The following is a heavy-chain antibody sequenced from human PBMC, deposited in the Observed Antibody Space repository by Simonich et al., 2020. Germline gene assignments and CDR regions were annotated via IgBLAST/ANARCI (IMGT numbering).Heavy chain of an antibody. CDR1: GYTFTGYY. CDR2: NNPNSGDT. J-gene: IGHJ3*02. V-gene: IGHV1-2*02. D-gene: IGHD5-18*01. CDR3: ARVSGGTAMVTSTFDI. Sequence: QVQLVQSGAEVKKPGASVKVSCKASGYTFTGYYMHWVRQAPGQGLESMDRNNPNSGDTNHSQKCQGQVPMPRDTSISTSYMELSRLRSDDTAVYYCARVSGGTAMVTSTFDIWGQGTMVTVSS.